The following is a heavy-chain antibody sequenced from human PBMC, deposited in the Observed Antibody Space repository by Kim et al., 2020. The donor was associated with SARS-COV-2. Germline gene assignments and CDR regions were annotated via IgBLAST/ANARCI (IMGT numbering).Heavy chain of an antibody. D-gene: IGHD6-13*01. CDR3: ARGSDSSSWYYYYGMDV. Sequence: SVKVSCKASGGTFSSYAISWVRQAPGQGLEWMGGIIPIFGTANYAQKFQGRVTITADESTSTAYMELSSLRSEDTAVYYCARGSDSSSWYYYYGMDVWGQGTTVTVSS. CDR1: GGTFSSYA. CDR2: IIPIFGTA. J-gene: IGHJ6*02. V-gene: IGHV1-69*13.